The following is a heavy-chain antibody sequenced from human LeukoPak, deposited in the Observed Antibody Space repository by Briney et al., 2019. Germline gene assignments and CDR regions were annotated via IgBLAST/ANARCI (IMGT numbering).Heavy chain of an antibody. CDR2: LYTSGST. CDR1: GGSISSYY. D-gene: IGHD3-3*02. CDR3: ARAFYPGYYSYMAV. Sequence: PSETLSLTCTVSGGSISSYYWNWIRQPAGKGLQWIGRLYTSGSTNYNPSLKSRVTMSVDTSKNQFSLKLSSVTAADTAVYYCARAFYPGYYSYMAVWGKGTTVTVSS. J-gene: IGHJ6*03. V-gene: IGHV4-4*07.